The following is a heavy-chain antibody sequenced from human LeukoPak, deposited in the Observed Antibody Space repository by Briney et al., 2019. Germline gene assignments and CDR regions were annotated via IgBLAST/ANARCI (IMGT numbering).Heavy chain of an antibody. Sequence: PSETLSLTCTVSGGSISSGDYYWSWIRQPPEKGLEWIGYIYYSGSTYYNPSLRSRVTISVDTSKNQFSLKLSSVTAADTAVYYCARSDGEYYYGMDVWGQGTTVTVSS. CDR3: ARSDGEYYYGMDV. CDR2: IYYSGST. CDR1: GGSISSGDYY. V-gene: IGHV4-30-4*01. J-gene: IGHJ6*02. D-gene: IGHD3-10*01.